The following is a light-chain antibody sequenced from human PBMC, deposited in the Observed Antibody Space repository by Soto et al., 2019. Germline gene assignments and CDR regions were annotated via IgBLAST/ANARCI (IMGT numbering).Light chain of an antibody. Sequence: DIPVTQSPSTLSASVGDRVTFTCRASQSISSWLAWYQQKPGRAPKLLIYDASTLESGVPSRFSGSGSGTEFTLTISRLQPDDLATYYCQQYNTYPWTFGQGTKVEIK. CDR2: DAS. CDR1: QSISSW. V-gene: IGKV1-5*01. CDR3: QQYNTYPWT. J-gene: IGKJ1*01.